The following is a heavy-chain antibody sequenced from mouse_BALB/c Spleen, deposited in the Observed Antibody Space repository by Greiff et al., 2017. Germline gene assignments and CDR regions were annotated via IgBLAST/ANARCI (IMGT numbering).Heavy chain of an antibody. Sequence: DVHLVESGPGLVKPSQSLSLTCTVTGYSITSDYAWNWIRQFPGNQLEWMGYISYSGSTSYNPSLKSRISITRDTSKNQFFLQLNSVTTEDTATYYCARDYGYYAMDYWGQGTSVTVSS. V-gene: IGHV3-2*02. CDR1: GYSITSDYA. CDR3: ARDYGYYAMDY. CDR2: ISYSGST. D-gene: IGHD1-2*01. J-gene: IGHJ4*01.